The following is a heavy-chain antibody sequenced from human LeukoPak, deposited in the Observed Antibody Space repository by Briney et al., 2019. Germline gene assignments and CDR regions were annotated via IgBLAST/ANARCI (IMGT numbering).Heavy chain of an antibody. CDR1: GFTFSSYG. CDR3: AKGAQWLVYYFDY. J-gene: IGHJ4*02. CDR2: IRYDGSNK. V-gene: IGHV3-30*02. D-gene: IGHD6-19*01. Sequence: GGSLRLSCAASGFTFSSYGMHWVRQAPGKGLEWVAFIRYDGSNKYYADSVKGRFTISRDNSKNTLYLQMNSLRAEDTTVYYCAKGAQWLVYYFDYWGQGTLVTVSS.